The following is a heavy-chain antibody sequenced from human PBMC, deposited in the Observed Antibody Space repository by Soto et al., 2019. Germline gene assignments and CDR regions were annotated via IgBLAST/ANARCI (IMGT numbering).Heavy chain of an antibody. CDR3: ARVMGDWGTYYYYYGMDV. CDR2: VYYAGAT. D-gene: IGHD3-16*01. Sequence: SETLSLTCTVSGTSLNTSYWAWIRLPPGKGPEWIGYVYYAGATNYNPSLESRVTISPDTSRNQFSLELRSVTAADTAVYYCARVMGDWGTYYYYYGMDVWGQGTSVTVSS. J-gene: IGHJ6*02. V-gene: IGHV4-59*01. CDR1: GTSLNTSY.